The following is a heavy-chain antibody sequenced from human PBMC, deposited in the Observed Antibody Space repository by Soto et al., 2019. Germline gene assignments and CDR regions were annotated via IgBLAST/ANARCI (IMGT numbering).Heavy chain of an antibody. D-gene: IGHD3-22*01. V-gene: IGHV3-11*06. CDR1: GFTFSDYA. J-gene: IGHJ4*02. Sequence: GVLRLSCAASGFTFSDYAVSWIRQAPGKGLEWVSYSSSSSSYTNYADSVKGRFTISRDNAKNSLYLQMNSLRAEDTAVYYCARERNNYYDSSGFDDWGQGTLVTVSS. CDR3: ARERNNYYDSSGFDD. CDR2: SSSSSSYT.